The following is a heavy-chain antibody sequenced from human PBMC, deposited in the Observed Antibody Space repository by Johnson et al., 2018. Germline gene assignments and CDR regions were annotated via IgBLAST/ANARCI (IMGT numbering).Heavy chain of an antibody. CDR1: GGTFSSYA. Sequence: QVQLVQAGAEVKKPGSSVKVSCKASGGTFSSYAISWVRQAPGQGLEWMGGIIPIFGTANYAQKFQGRVTIPADESTSTADMVLSSLRSEDTAVYYCARGWQAVDRYYYYGMDVWGQGTTVTVSS. V-gene: IGHV1-69*01. CDR2: IIPIFGTA. D-gene: IGHD6-19*01. CDR3: ARGWQAVDRYYYYGMDV. J-gene: IGHJ6*02.